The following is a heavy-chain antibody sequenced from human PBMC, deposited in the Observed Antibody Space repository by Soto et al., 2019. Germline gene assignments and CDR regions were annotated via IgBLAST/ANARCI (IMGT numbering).Heavy chain of an antibody. V-gene: IGHV4-30-4*01. J-gene: IGHJ4*02. D-gene: IGHD5-12*01. CDR1: GASISSGDYF. CDR3: AREKGYISGPKNFDY. CDR2: IYDSGSS. Sequence: SETLSLTCTVSGASISSGDYFWSWIRQSPGRGLEWIGYIYDSGSSYYNPSLKSRVTMSVDTSKNQFSLKLRSVTAADTAVYYCAREKGYISGPKNFDYWGQGTLVTVSS.